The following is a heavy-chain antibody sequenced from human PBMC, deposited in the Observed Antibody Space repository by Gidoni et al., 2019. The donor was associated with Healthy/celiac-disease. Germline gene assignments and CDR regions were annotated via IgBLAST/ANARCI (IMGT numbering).Heavy chain of an antibody. V-gene: IGHV4-31*03. J-gene: IGHJ4*02. CDR1: GGSISRGGYY. CDR3: ARGIAAAGSRGRDY. D-gene: IGHD6-13*01. CDR2: SYYSGST. Sequence: QVQLQESGPGLVKPSQTLSLTCPVSGGSISRGGYYWSWIRQHPGKGLEWIGYSYYSGSTYYNPSLKSRVTISVDTSKNQFSLKLSSVTAADTAVYYCARGIAAAGSRGRDYWGQGTLVTVSS.